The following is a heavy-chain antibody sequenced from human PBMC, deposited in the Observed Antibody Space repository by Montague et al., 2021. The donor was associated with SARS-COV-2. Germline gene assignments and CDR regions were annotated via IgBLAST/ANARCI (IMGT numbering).Heavy chain of an antibody. V-gene: IGHV4-34*01. CDR2: INHSANT. D-gene: IGHD3-10*01. J-gene: IGHJ6*02. CDR1: GGSLSNNY. Sequence: SETLSLTCAVLGGSLSNNYWTWVRQPPEKGLEWIGEINHSANTKYNPSLKSPVTISIDTSKNQFSLKMTSVTAADTATYYCASGIYPSGSYYNRYYYGLSIWGPGTTVIVSS. CDR3: ASGIYPSGSYYNRYYYGLSI.